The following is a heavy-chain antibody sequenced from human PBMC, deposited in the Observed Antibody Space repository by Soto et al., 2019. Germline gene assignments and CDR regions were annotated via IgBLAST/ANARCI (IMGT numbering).Heavy chain of an antibody. Sequence: SVKVSCKASGGTFSSYAISWVRQAPGQGLEWMGGIIPIFGTANYAQKFQGRVTITADESTSTAYMELSSLRSEDTAVYYCARLSDCSSTSCSTDYWGQGTLVTVSS. CDR2: IIPIFGTA. J-gene: IGHJ4*02. CDR3: ARLSDCSSTSCSTDY. V-gene: IGHV1-69*13. D-gene: IGHD2-2*01. CDR1: GGTFSSYA.